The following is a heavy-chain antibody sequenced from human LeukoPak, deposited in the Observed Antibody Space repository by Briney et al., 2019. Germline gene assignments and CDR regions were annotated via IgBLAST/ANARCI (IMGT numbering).Heavy chain of an antibody. J-gene: IGHJ5*02. V-gene: IGHV3-30*03. CDR3: VRSYHPGGWFDP. CDR1: GFTFSSYG. Sequence: GGSLRLSCAASGFTFSSYGIHWVRQAPGKGLEWVAVISYDGSNKYYADSVKGRFTISRDNAKNSLYLQMNSLTAEDTAVHYCVRSYHPGGWFDPWGQGTLVTVSS. CDR2: ISYDGSNK. D-gene: IGHD2-21*01.